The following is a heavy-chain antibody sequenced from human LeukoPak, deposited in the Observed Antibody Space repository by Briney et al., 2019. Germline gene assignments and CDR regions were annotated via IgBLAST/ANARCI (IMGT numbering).Heavy chain of an antibody. Sequence: RSSETLSLTCAVYGGSFSGYYWSWIRQPPGKGLEWIGNIYHSGSTYYNPSLKSRVTISVDTSKNQFSLKLSSVTAADTAVYYCARGDGYNYWGQGTLVTVSS. J-gene: IGHJ4*02. CDR1: GGSFSGYY. CDR3: ARGDGYNY. V-gene: IGHV4-34*01. D-gene: IGHD5-24*01. CDR2: IYHSGST.